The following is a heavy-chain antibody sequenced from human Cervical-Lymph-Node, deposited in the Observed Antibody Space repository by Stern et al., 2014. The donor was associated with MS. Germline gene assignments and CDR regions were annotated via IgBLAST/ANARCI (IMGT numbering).Heavy chain of an antibody. J-gene: IGHJ4*02. CDR3: ARARVGDYARSPHLDS. CDR1: GFTFSHYS. CDR2: IRNNSTHT. D-gene: IGHD4-17*01. V-gene: IGHV3-21*01. Sequence: EVQLVQSGGGLVKPGESLRLSCDASGFTFSHYSLNWVRQAPGKGLEWISSIRNNSTHTYYADSGEGRFTISRDSAKDSVSLHMVSLRAEDTAVYYCARARVGDYARSPHLDSWGQGTLVTVSS.